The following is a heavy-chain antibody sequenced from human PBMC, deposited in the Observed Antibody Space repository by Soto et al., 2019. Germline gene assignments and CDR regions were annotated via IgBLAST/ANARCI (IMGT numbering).Heavy chain of an antibody. Sequence: SETLSLTCTVSGDSIEHYYWSWIRQPPGKRLEWIGYIYYTGSTTYNPSLESRVTMSVDTSKNQFSLKLSSVNAADTAVYYCAKYRRTEEEGFTLDSWGRGTLVTVSS. CDR1: GDSIEHYY. D-gene: IGHD2-2*01. J-gene: IGHJ4*02. CDR2: IYYTGST. CDR3: AKYRRTEEEGFTLDS. V-gene: IGHV4-59*01.